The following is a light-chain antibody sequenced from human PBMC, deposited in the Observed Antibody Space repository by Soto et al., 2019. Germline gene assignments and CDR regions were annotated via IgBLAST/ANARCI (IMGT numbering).Light chain of an antibody. CDR2: RAS. J-gene: IGKJ1*01. CDR1: QNIYSN. V-gene: IGKV3-15*01. CDR3: QQYNSYSLS. Sequence: IVMTQSPATLSVSPGERATLSCRASQNIYSNVAWYQQRPGQAPRLLIYRASTRATGIPARFSGSGSGTEFTLTISSLQPDDFATYYCQQYNSYSLSFGQGTKVDIK.